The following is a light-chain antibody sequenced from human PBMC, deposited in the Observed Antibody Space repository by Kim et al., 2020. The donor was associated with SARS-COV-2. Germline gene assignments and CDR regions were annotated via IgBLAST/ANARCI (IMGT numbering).Light chain of an antibody. CDR1: QSGSSSY. Sequence: GERDPLYCRASQSGSSSYLAWYQQKPGQAPRLLIDGASSRATGIPDRFSGSGSGTDFTLTISRLEPEDFAVYYCQQYGSSPFMYSCGQGTKLEI. CDR2: GAS. V-gene: IGKV3-20*01. CDR3: QQYGSSPFMYS. J-gene: IGKJ2*03.